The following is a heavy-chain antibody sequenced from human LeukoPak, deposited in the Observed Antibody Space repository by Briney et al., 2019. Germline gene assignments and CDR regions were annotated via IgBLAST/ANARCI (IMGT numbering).Heavy chain of an antibody. V-gene: IGHV4-39*07. D-gene: IGHD4-17*01. J-gene: IGHJ5*02. Sequence: SETLSLTCTVSGGSISSSSYYWGWIRQPPGKGLEWIGSIYYSGSTYYNPSLKSRVTTSVDTSKNQFSLKLSSVTAADTAVYYCARDSTVKYSWFDPWGQGTLVTVSS. CDR3: ARDSTVKYSWFDP. CDR1: GGSISSSSYY. CDR2: IYYSGST.